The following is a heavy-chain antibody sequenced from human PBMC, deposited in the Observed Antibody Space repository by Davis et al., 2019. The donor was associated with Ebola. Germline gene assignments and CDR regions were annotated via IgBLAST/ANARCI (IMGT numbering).Heavy chain of an antibody. CDR1: GGTFSSYA. V-gene: IGHV1-69*13. CDR2: IIPIFGTA. CDR3: ARDYYDTSGYYYLNAFDI. D-gene: IGHD3-22*01. Sequence: SVKVSCKASGGTFSSYAISWVRQAPGQGLEWMGGIIPIFGTANYAQKFQGRVTITADESTSTAYMELSSLRSEDTAVYYCARDYYDTSGYYYLNAFDIWGQGTMVTVSS. J-gene: IGHJ3*02.